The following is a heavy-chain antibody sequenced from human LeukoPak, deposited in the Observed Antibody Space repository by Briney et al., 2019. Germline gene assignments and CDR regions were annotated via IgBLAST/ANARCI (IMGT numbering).Heavy chain of an antibody. J-gene: IGHJ6*02. Sequence: GASVKVSCKAPGGTFSSYTISWVRQAPGQGLEWMGRIIPILGIANYAQKFQGRVTITADKSTSTAYMELSSLRSEDTAVYYCARAGYSYGPYYYGMDVWGQGTTVTVSS. V-gene: IGHV1-69*02. CDR2: IIPILGIA. D-gene: IGHD5-18*01. CDR3: ARAGYSYGPYYYGMDV. CDR1: GGTFSSYT.